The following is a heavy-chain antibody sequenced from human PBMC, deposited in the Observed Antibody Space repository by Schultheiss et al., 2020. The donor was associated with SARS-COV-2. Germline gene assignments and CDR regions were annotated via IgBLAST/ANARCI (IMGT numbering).Heavy chain of an antibody. V-gene: IGHV4-4*02. D-gene: IGHD4-17*01. CDR3: ARSTVTTSDY. J-gene: IGHJ4*02. CDR2: IYHSGST. Sequence: SETLSLTCAVSGGSISSSNWWSWVRQPPGKGLEWIGEIYHSGSTNYNPSLKSRVTISVDTSKNQFSLKLSSVTAADTAVYYCARSTVTTSDYWGQGTLVTVSS. CDR1: GGSISSSNW.